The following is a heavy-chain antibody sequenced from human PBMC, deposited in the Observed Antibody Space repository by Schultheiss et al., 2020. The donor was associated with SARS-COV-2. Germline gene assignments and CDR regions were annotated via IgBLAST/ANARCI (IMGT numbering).Heavy chain of an antibody. J-gene: IGHJ6*02. CDR1: GYTFTSYG. D-gene: IGHD4-23*01. Sequence: ASVKVSCKASGYTFTSYGISWVRQAPGQGLEWMGWISVYNGNTKYAQKFQGRVTITADESTSTAYMELGSLGSEDTAVYYCARVATVATFYLGYGMDVWGQGTTVTVSS. V-gene: IGHV1-18*01. CDR2: ISVYNGNT. CDR3: ARVATVATFYLGYGMDV.